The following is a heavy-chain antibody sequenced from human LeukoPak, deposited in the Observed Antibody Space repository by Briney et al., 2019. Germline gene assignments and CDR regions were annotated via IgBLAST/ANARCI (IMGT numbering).Heavy chain of an antibody. CDR3: ARAPTDNNWNSDGNYYGMDV. CDR2: MNPNSGNT. J-gene: IGHJ6*02. Sequence: ASVKVSCKASGYTFTSYDINWVRQATGQGLEWMGWMNPNSGNTGYAQKFQGRVTMTRNTSISTAYMELSSLRSEDTAVYYCARAPTDNNWNSDGNYYGMDVWGQGTTVTVSS. V-gene: IGHV1-8*01. D-gene: IGHD1-7*01. CDR1: GYTFTSYD.